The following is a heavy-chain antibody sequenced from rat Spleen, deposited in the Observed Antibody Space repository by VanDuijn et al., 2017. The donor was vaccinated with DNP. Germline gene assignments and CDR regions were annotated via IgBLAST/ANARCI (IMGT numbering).Heavy chain of an antibody. CDR2: ISPGGLT. D-gene: IGHD1-11*01. J-gene: IGHJ2*01. CDR1: GFTFSNYG. CDR3: ARDPGGPFDY. Sequence: EVQLVESGGGLVQPGRSLRLSCTASGFTFSNYGMAWVRQAPRKGLEWVASISPGGLTYYRDSVKGRFTVSRDDAKNTLQLQMNNLRSEDTATYYCARDPGGPFDYWGQGVMVTVSS. V-gene: IGHV5S13*01.